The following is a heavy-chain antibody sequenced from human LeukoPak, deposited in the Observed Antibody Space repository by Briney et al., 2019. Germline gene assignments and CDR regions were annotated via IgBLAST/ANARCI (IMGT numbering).Heavy chain of an antibody. Sequence: GGSLRLSCAASGFTFSSYGMHWVRQAPGKGLEWVANIKQDGGEIYYVDSVKGRFTISRDNAKNSLYLQMNSLRAEDTALYYCAKSATMIVDKYYYYMDVWGKGTTVTISS. CDR2: IKQDGGEI. J-gene: IGHJ6*03. CDR1: GFTFSSYG. V-gene: IGHV3-7*03. CDR3: AKSATMIVDKYYYYMDV. D-gene: IGHD3-22*01.